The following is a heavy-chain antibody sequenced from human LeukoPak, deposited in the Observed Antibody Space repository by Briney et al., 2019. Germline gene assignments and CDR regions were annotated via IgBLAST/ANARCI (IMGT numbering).Heavy chain of an antibody. Sequence: GGSLRLSYVASEFIFSDYWMSWVRQAPGKGLEWVANIKQGGREEKYVSSVKGRFAISRDDAKSTLYLQMDSLSGDDTAVYYCARDNGGWFDTWGRGTLVTVSS. D-gene: IGHD3-10*01. CDR2: IKQGGREE. CDR1: EFIFSDYW. CDR3: ARDNGGWFDT. J-gene: IGHJ5*02. V-gene: IGHV3-7*03.